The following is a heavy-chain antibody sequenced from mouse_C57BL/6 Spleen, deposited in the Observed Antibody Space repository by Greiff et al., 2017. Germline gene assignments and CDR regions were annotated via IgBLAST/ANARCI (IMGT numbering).Heavy chain of an antibody. Sequence: EVQVVESGGGLVKPGGSLKLSCAASGFTFSDYGMHWVRQAPEKGLEWVAYISSGSSTIYYADTVKGRFTISRDNAKNTLFLQMTSLRSEDTAMYYCASPDPLAMDYWGQGTSVTVSS. J-gene: IGHJ4*01. V-gene: IGHV5-17*01. CDR3: ASPDPLAMDY. CDR2: ISSGSSTI. CDR1: GFTFSDYG.